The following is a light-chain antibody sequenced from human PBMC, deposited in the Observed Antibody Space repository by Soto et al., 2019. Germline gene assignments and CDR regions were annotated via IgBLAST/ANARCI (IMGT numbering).Light chain of an antibody. Sequence: QSALTQPPSASGSPGQSVTIPCTGTSSDVGGYNYVSWYQQHPGKAPRLMIYEVNKRPSGVPYRFSGSKSGNTASVTVSGLQADDEAVYYCSSYAGNNVLVFGGGTKVTVL. CDR1: SSDVGGYNY. CDR3: SSYAGNNVLV. J-gene: IGLJ2*01. CDR2: EVN. V-gene: IGLV2-8*01.